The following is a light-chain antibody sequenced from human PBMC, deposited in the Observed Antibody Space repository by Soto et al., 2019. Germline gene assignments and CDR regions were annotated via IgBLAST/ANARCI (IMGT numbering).Light chain of an antibody. Sequence: EILLTQSPGTLSLSPGERATLSCRASQTISSDYLAWYQQKPGQAPRLLIFGAATRAADIPDRFSGSGSGTDFTLTISRLEPEDFAVYYCQQYGNSRYTFGQGTKLEIK. CDR3: QQYGNSRYT. V-gene: IGKV3-20*01. CDR1: QTISSDY. CDR2: GAA. J-gene: IGKJ2*01.